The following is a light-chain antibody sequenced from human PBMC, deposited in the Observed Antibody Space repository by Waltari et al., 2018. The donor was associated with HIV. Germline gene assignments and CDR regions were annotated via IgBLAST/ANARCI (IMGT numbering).Light chain of an antibody. J-gene: IGLJ1*01. V-gene: IGLV1-36*01. CDR2: YDD. CDR1: RSNLGNNA. CDR3: AAWDDSLNGYV. Sequence: QSVLTPPPSVSEAPRQRVTISCSGRRSNLGNNAVSWYQQLPGKAPKLLIFYDDLLPSGVSDRCSGSKSGTSASLAISGLQSEDEADYYCAAWDDSLNGYVFGTGTQVTV.